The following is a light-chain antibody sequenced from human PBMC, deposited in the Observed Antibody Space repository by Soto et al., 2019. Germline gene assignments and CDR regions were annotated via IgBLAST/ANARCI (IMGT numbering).Light chain of an antibody. V-gene: IGKV4-1*01. J-gene: IGKJ1*01. CDR2: WAS. CDR1: QSVLYSSNNKNY. CDR3: QQYYSTPWT. Sequence: DIVMTQSPDSLAVSLGERATINCKSSQSVLYSSNNKNYLAWYQQKPGQHPKLLIYWASTRESGVPDRFSGSGSGTDFPLTISSLQAEDVAAYYCQQYYSTPWTFGQGTKVEIK.